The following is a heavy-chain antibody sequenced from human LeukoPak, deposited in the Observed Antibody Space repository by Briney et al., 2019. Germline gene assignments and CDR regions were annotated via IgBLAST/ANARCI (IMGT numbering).Heavy chain of an antibody. Sequence: PGGSLRLSCAASGFTFSSYGMHWVRQAPGKGLEWVAVIWYDGSNKYYADSVKGRFTISRDNSKNTLYLQMNSLRAEDTAVYYCARVWGSYRHYFDYWGQGTLVTVSS. CDR2: IWYDGSNK. D-gene: IGHD3-16*02. J-gene: IGHJ4*02. CDR3: ARVWGSYRHYFDY. V-gene: IGHV3-33*01. CDR1: GFTFSSYG.